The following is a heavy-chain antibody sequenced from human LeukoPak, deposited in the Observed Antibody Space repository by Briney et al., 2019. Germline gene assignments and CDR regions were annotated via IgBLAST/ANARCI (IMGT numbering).Heavy chain of an antibody. CDR1: GFTFSSYA. CDR3: ARELWFGELDP. V-gene: IGHV3-21*01. D-gene: IGHD3-10*01. Sequence: GGSLRLSCAASGFTFSSYAMSWVRQAPGKGLEWVSSIGAGNSDIYYADSVKGRFTITRDHAENLIYLQMNSLRVEDTAIYYCARELWFGELDPWGQGTLVTVSS. CDR2: IGAGNSDI. J-gene: IGHJ5*02.